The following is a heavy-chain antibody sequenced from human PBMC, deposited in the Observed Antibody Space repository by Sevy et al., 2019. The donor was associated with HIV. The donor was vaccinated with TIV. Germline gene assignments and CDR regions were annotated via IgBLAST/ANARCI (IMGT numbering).Heavy chain of an antibody. J-gene: IGHJ4*02. V-gene: IGHV3-30*18. CDR3: AKEGYCTGGSCRAIDN. CDR1: GFSFSSYG. CDR2: IFYDGSNQ. D-gene: IGHD2-15*01. Sequence: GSLRLSCAASGFSFSSYGMHWVRQAPGKGLEWVAMIFYDGSNQYYADSVKGRFTISRDNSRDTLYLQMNSLRPEDTAVYYCAKEGYCTGGSCRAIDNWGQGTLVTVSS.